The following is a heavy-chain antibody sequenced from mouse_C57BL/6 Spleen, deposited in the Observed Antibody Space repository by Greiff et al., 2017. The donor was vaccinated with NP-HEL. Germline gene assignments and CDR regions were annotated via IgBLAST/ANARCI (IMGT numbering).Heavy chain of an antibody. Sequence: QVQLQQSGPELVKPGASVKISCKASGYAFSSSWMNWVKQRPGKGLEWIGRIYPGDGDTNYNGKFKGKATLTADKSSSTAYMQLSSLTSEDSAVYFCAFTTGSWFAYWGQGTLVTVSA. CDR2: IYPGDGDT. CDR3: AFTTGSWFAY. J-gene: IGHJ3*01. V-gene: IGHV1-82*01. D-gene: IGHD1-1*01. CDR1: GYAFSSSW.